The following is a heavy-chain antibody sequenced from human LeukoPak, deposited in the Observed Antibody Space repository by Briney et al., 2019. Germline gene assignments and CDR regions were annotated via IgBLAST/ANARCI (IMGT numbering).Heavy chain of an antibody. V-gene: IGHV4-59*01. J-gene: IGHJ3*02. Sequence: SETLSLTCTVSGGSISSYYWSWIRQPPGKGLEWIGYIYYSGSTNYNPSLKSRVTISVDTSKNQFSLKLSSVTAADTAVYYCARALGVWGSYRANAFDIWGQGTMVTVSS. CDR2: IYYSGST. D-gene: IGHD3-16*02. CDR1: GGSISSYY. CDR3: ARALGVWGSYRANAFDI.